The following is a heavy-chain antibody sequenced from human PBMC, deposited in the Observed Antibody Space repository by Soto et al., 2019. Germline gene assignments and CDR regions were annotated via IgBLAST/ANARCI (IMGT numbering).Heavy chain of an antibody. CDR1: TFGAFN. CDR3: ARDRPSRDSYYSGLDV. D-gene: IGHD2-2*01. V-gene: IGHV3-21*01. J-gene: IGHJ6*02. Sequence: EVQLVESGGGLVKPGGSLRLSCTFTFGAFNMNWVRQAPGKGLEWVSSISSTATYIHYADSVKGRFTISRDNAKKSVYLQMHSLRAEDTAVYYCARDRPSRDSYYSGLDVWGQGTTVNASS. CDR2: ISSTATYI.